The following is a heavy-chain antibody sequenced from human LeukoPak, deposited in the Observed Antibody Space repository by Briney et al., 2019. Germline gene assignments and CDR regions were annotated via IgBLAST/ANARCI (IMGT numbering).Heavy chain of an antibody. D-gene: IGHD1-1*01. V-gene: IGHV3-23*01. Sequence: GGSLRLSCAASGFTFDDYGMSWVRQAPGKGLEWVSAISGSGGGTYYADSVKGRFTISRDNSKNTLYLQMNSLRAEDTAVYYCANPTPHKTGTPLFGYWGQGTLVTVSS. CDR2: ISGSGGGT. J-gene: IGHJ4*02. CDR1: GFTFDDYG. CDR3: ANPTPHKTGTPLFGY.